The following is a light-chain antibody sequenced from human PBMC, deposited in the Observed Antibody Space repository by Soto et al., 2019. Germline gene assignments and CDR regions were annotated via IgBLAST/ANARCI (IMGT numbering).Light chain of an antibody. CDR3: ATWDSILITGGV. CDR1: SSNIGNNY. J-gene: IGLJ3*02. V-gene: IGLV1-51*01. CDR2: DNN. Sequence: QSVLTQPPSVSAAPGQKVTISCSGSSSNIGNNYVSWYQQVPGTAPKLLIYDNNKRPSGIPDRFSGSKSGTSATLGITGLQTGDEADYYCATWDSILITGGVFGGGTKLTVL.